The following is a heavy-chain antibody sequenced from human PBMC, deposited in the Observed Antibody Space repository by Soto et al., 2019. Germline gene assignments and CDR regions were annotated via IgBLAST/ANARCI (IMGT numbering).Heavy chain of an antibody. J-gene: IGHJ5*02. CDR3: ARDAAGYYFFAHTKGRNWFDP. D-gene: IGHD1-1*01. CDR1: GYTFTSYY. V-gene: IGHV1-46*01. CDR2: INPSGGST. Sequence: GASVKVSCKASGYTFTSYYMHWVRQAPGQGLEWMGIINPSGGSTSYAQKFQGRVTMTRDTSTSTVYMELSSLRSEDTAVYYCARDAAGYYFFAHTKGRNWFDPWGQGTLVTVSS.